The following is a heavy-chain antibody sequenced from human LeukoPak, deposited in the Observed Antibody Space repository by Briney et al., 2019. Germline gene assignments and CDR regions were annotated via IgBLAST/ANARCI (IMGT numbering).Heavy chain of an antibody. V-gene: IGHV3-23*01. CDR3: AKDNWNDFRGYFDY. J-gene: IGHJ4*02. CDR1: GFTFSSYA. Sequence: GGSLRLSCAASGFTFSSYAMSWVRQAPGKGLEWVSAISGSGGSTYYADSVKGRFTISRNNSKNTLYLQMDSLRAEDTAVYYCAKDNWNDFRGYFDYWGQGTLVTVSS. CDR2: ISGSGGST. D-gene: IGHD1-20*01.